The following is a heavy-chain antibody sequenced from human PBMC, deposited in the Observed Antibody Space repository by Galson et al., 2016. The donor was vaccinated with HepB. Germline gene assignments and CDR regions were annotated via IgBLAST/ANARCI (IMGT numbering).Heavy chain of an antibody. CDR3: ERDRDNYGSGSDY. CDR2: ITTYSGDT. V-gene: IGHV1-18*01. Sequence: SVKVSCKASGYSFTSHSISWVRQAPGQGLEWMGYITTYSGDTYYAPNLQGRVTMTTDTSTRTAYMELRSLRSDDTAVYYWERDRDNYGSGSDYWGQGTLVTVSS. CDR1: GYSFTSHS. D-gene: IGHD3-10*01. J-gene: IGHJ4*02.